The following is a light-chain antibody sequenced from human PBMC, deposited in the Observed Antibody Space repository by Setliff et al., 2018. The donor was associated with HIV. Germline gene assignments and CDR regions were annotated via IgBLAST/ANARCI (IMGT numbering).Light chain of an antibody. V-gene: IGLV2-23*03. CDR2: EGN. CDR1: SSDVGGYNY. J-gene: IGLJ1*01. CDR3: CSYAGSSTFLLV. Sequence: QSALTQPASVSGSPGQSITIFCTGTSSDVGGYNYVSWYQQHPGKAPKLMIYEGNKRPSWVSNRFSGSKSGNTASLTISGLQAQDEADYYCCSYAGSSTFLLVFGTGTKVTVL.